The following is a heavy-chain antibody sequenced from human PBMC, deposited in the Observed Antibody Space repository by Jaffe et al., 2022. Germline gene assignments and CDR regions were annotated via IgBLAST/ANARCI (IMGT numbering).Heavy chain of an antibody. CDR1: GFTFDDYA. Sequence: EVQLVESGGGLVQPGRSLRLSCAASGFTFDDYAMHWVRQAPGKGLEWVSGISWNSGSIGYADSVKGRFTISRDNAKNSLYLQMNSLRAEDTALYYCAKDVTLWSGYYTVFDYWGQGTLVTVSS. V-gene: IGHV3-9*01. J-gene: IGHJ4*02. CDR2: ISWNSGSI. CDR3: AKDVTLWSGYYTVFDY. D-gene: IGHD3-3*01.